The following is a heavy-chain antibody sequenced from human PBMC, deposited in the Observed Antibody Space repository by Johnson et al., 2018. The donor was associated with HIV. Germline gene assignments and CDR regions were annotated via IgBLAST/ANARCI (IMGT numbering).Heavy chain of an antibody. CDR2: IYIGGST. CDR3: AKDINWGGTAFDI. V-gene: IGHV3-NL1*01. D-gene: IGHD7-27*01. CDR1: GFTFSSYG. J-gene: IGHJ3*02. Sequence: QVQLVESGGGVVQPGRSLRLSCAASGFTFSSYGMHWVRQAPGKGLEWVSVIYIGGSTYYADSVKGRFTISRDNSKNTLYLQMNSLRAEDTAVYYCAKDINWGGTAFDIWGQGTMVTVSS.